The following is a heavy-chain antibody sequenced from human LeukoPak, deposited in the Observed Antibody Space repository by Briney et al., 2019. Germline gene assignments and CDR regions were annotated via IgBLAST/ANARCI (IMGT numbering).Heavy chain of an antibody. D-gene: IGHD1-26*01. Sequence: GASVKVSCKVSGYTLTELSMHWMRQAPGKGLEWMGGFDPEDGETIYAQKFQGRVTMTEDTSTDTAYMELSSLRSEDTAVYYCATDRGGWELLQGRDDAFDIWGQGTMVTVSS. CDR1: GYTLTELS. CDR3: ATDRGGWELLQGRDDAFDI. V-gene: IGHV1-24*01. J-gene: IGHJ3*02. CDR2: FDPEDGET.